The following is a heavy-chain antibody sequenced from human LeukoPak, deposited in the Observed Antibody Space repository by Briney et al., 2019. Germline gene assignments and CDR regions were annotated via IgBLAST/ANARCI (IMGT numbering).Heavy chain of an antibody. CDR2: IKGDGSST. CDR3: ARPVRGYDILTGLGEISPFDY. Sequence: TGGSLRLSCVASAFTFNNYWMHWVRQAPGKGLVWVSRIKGDGSSTNYADSVRGRFTISRDNAKNTVYLQMNSLRAEDTAVYYCARPVRGYDILTGLGEISPFDYWGQGTLVTVSS. V-gene: IGHV3-74*01. CDR1: AFTFNNYW. J-gene: IGHJ4*02. D-gene: IGHD3-9*01.